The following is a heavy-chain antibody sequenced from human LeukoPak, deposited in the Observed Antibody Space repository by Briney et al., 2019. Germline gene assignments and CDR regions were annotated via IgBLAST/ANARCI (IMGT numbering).Heavy chain of an antibody. V-gene: IGHV4-59*01. Sequence: SETLSLTCSVSGIPLSNYYWNWIRQSPGKGLEWIGYIYYSGSTDYNPSLKSRVTMSIDMSKRQFSLELSSVTAADTAVYYCARGGAVGTMLRGINWFDPWGPGTLVAVSS. CDR2: IYYSGST. CDR3: ARGGAVGTMLRGINWFDP. J-gene: IGHJ5*02. CDR1: GIPLSNYY. D-gene: IGHD3-10*01.